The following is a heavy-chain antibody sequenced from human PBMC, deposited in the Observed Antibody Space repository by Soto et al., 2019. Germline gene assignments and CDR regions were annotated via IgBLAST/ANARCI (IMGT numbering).Heavy chain of an antibody. D-gene: IGHD2-15*01. CDR3: ARGDSASSGGSATFDY. Sequence: GGSLRLSCAPSGFIFSDSYMSWIRQAPGKGLEWVSYISSSGRYTNYADSVKGRFTISRDNAKNSLYLQMNSLRAEDTAVYYCARGDSASSGGSATFDYWGLGTLVTVPQ. V-gene: IGHV3-11*05. CDR1: GFIFSDSY. J-gene: IGHJ4*02. CDR2: ISSSGRYT.